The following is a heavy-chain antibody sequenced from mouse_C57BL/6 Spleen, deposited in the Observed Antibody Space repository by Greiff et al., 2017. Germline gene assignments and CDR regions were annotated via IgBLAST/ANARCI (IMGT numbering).Heavy chain of an antibody. CDR3: ARERGEDYGSSLWYFDV. D-gene: IGHD1-1*01. CDR2: INPSSGYT. CDR1: GYTFTSYT. Sequence: QVQLQQSGAELARPGASVKMSCKASGYTFTSYTMHWVKQRPGQGLEWIGYINPSSGYTKYNQKFKDKATLTADKSSSTAYMQLSSLTSEDSAVYYCARERGEDYGSSLWYFDVWGTGTTVTVSS. J-gene: IGHJ1*03. V-gene: IGHV1-4*01.